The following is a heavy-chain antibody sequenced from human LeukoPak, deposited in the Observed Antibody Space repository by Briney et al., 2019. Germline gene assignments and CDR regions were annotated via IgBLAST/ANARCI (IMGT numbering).Heavy chain of an antibody. CDR2: IYYSDS. Sequence: PSETLSLTCTVSGGSVSSGGYYWSWIPQHPGKGLEWIGYIYYSDSYYNPSLKSRVSISVDTSKNQFSLNLNSVTAADTAVYYCARGVSTGYYGDFDYWGQGTLVTVSS. J-gene: IGHJ4*02. V-gene: IGHV4-31*03. CDR1: GGSVSSGGYY. D-gene: IGHD3-9*01. CDR3: ARGVSTGYYGDFDY.